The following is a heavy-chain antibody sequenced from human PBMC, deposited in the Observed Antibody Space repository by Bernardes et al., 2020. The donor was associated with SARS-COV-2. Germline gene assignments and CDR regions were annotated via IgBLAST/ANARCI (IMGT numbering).Heavy chain of an antibody. V-gene: IGHV1-2*02. D-gene: IGHD3-10*01. J-gene: IGHJ4*02. CDR2: FNPQTGVR. Sequence: ASVTVSCQASGYTFTDQYIHWVRQAPGQGLDFMGWFNPQTGVRSLARGFKDRVVMPRDTSTSTAYMEMPNLRSDDTATYYCSRVTNFFRGSGADFWGQGTLVIVSS. CDR3: SRVTNFFRGSGADF. CDR1: GYTFTDQY.